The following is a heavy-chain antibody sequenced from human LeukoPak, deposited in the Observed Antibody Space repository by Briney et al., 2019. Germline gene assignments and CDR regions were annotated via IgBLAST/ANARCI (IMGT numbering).Heavy chain of an antibody. J-gene: IGHJ6*04. V-gene: IGHV1-2*02. D-gene: IGHD2-2*01. Sequence: ASVKVSCKAPGYTFIEYYIHWVRQAPGPGLEWMGWINPNSGDRKYAQKFQGRLTLTRDTSISTAYMELSSLRSDDTAVYYCARWPAVVDVDVWGKGTTVTVSS. CDR1: GYTFIEYY. CDR3: ARWPAVVDVDV. CDR2: INPNSGDR.